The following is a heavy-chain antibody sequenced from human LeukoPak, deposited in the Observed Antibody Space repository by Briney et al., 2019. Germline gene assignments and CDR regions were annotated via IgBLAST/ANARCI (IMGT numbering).Heavy chain of an antibody. V-gene: IGHV4-59*12. J-gene: IGHJ4*02. CDR2: IYDSGST. Sequence: PSETLSLTCTVSGDSISSYYWSWIRQPPGKGLEWIGYIYDSGSTNYNPSLKSRVTMSVDTSKNQFSLNLNSVTVADTAIYYCARELVGARGLDYWGQGTLVTVSS. CDR3: ARELVGARGLDY. CDR1: GDSISSYY. D-gene: IGHD1-26*01.